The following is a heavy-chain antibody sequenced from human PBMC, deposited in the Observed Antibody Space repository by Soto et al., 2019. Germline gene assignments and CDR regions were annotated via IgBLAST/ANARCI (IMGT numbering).Heavy chain of an antibody. CDR1: GYTFTSYD. J-gene: IGHJ5*02. CDR3: ARERSAAGTGWFDP. CDR2: MNPNSGNT. D-gene: IGHD6-13*01. Sequence: QVQLVQSGAEVKKPGASVKVSCKASGYTFTSYDINWVRQATGQGLEWMGWMNPNSGNTGYAQKFQGRVTMTRNTSISTAYMDLSSLRSEGTAVYYCARERSAAGTGWFDPWGQGTLVTVSS. V-gene: IGHV1-8*01.